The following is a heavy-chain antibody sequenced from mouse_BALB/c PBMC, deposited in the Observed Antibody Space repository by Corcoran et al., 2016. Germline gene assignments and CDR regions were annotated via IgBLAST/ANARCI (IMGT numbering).Heavy chain of an antibody. CDR1: GFNIKDYY. CDR3: ARSKGDNFDY. J-gene: IGHJ2*01. D-gene: IGHD3-3*01. V-gene: IGHV14-1*02. CDR2: IDPENGNT. Sequence: EVQLQQSGAELVRPGVLVKLSCKASGFNIKDYYMHWVKQRPEQGLEWIRWIDPENGNTIYDPKFQGKASITADTSSNTAYLQLSSLTSEDTAVYYCARSKGDNFDYWGQGTTLTVSS.